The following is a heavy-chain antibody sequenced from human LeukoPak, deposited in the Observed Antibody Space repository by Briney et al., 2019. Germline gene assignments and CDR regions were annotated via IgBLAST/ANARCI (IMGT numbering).Heavy chain of an antibody. D-gene: IGHD6-13*01. J-gene: IGHJ4*02. CDR1: GFTFSSYW. CDR2: IKQDGSEK. CDR3: ASIQYSSSWGELDY. V-gene: IGHV3-7*03. Sequence: GGSLRLSCAAYGFTFSSYWMSWVRQAPGKGLEWVANIKQDGSEKYYVDSVKGRFTISRDNAKNSLYLQMNSLRAEDTAVYYCASIQYSSSWGELDYWGQGTLVTVSS.